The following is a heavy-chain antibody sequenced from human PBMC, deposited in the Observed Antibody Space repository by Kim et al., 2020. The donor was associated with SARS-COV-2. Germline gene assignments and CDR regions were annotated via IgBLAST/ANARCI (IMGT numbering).Heavy chain of an antibody. V-gene: IGHV4-59*13. J-gene: IGHJ1*01. CDR2: IYYSGST. D-gene: IGHD2-15*01. CDR3: ARAGICSGGSCYSGFEH. Sequence: SETLSLTCTVSGGSISSYYWSWIRQPPGKGLEWIGYIYYSGSTNYNPSLKSRVTISVDTSKNQFSLKLSSVTAADTAVYYCARAGICSGGSCYSGFEHWG. CDR1: GGSISSYY.